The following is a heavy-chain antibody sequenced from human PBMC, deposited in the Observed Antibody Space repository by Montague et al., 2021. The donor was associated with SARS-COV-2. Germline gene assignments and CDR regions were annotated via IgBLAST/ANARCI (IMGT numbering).Heavy chain of an antibody. CDR1: GDSINRSF. D-gene: IGHD5-24*01. CDR2: IYYRGST. V-gene: IGHV4-59*01. Sequence: SETLSLTCTVSGDSINRSFCSWIRHPPGKGLESTGYIYYRGSTNYNPSLDTRVTISVDPSTNQFSLKLSSVTVADTAVYYCAREDRWNWFDPWGQGTLVIVSS. J-gene: IGHJ5*02. CDR3: AREDRWNWFDP.